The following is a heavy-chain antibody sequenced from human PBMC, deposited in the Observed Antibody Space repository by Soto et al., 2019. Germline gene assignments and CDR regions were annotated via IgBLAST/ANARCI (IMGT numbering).Heavy chain of an antibody. J-gene: IGHJ5*02. V-gene: IGHV1-8*02. D-gene: IGHD1-26*01. Sequence: ASVKVSCKASGYTFTSYGISWVRQAPGQGLEWMGWMNPNSGNTAYAQKFQGRVTMTRNTSISTAYMELSSLRSEDTAVYYCAREREGSGFDPWGQGTLVTVSS. CDR2: MNPNSGNT. CDR1: GYTFTSYG. CDR3: AREREGSGFDP.